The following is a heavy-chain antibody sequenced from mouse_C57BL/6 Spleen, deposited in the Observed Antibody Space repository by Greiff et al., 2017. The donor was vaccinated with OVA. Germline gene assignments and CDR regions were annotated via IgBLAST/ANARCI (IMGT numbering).Heavy chain of an antibody. CDR3: ATCCNPYYDSMDY. CDR2: IDPSDSYT. J-gene: IGHJ4*01. CDR1: GYTFTSYW. D-gene: IGHD2-1*01. V-gene: IGHV1-50*01. Sequence: QVQLQQPGAELVKPGASVKLSCKASGYTFTSYWMQWVKQRPGQGLAWIGGIDPSDSYTNYNQKFKGKATLTVDTSSSTAYMQLSSLTSEDYAVYYCATCCNPYYDSMDYWGQGTLVTVSA.